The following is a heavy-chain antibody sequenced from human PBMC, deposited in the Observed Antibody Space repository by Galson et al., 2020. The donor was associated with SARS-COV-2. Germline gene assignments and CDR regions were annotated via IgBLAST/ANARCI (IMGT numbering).Heavy chain of an antibody. CDR1: GYRFTSYW. V-gene: IGHV5-51*01. CDR2: SYPGDSDT. J-gene: IGHJ5*02. D-gene: IGHD2-8*01. CDR3: ARGGYCTNGVCYLNWFDP. Sequence: GGSLKNSCKGSGYRFTSYWIGWVRQMPGKGLEWMGISYPGDSDTRYSPSFQGQVTISADKSISTAYLQWSSLKASDTAMYYCARGGYCTNGVCYLNWFDPWGQGTLVTVSS.